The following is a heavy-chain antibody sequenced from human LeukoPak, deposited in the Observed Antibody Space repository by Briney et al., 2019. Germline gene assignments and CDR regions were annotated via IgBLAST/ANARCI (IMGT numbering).Heavy chain of an antibody. D-gene: IGHD6-19*01. CDR3: ARERRVAVSARQSVAFDM. V-gene: IGHV4-34*01. CDR1: GGSFTEYH. J-gene: IGHJ3*02. CDR2: INYTGRT. Sequence: SETLSLTCAVYGGSFTEYHWSWIRQPPGQSLEWIWEINYTGRTHYNPSLTSRVTISKDMTERQFSLRLTSVTAADDAEYYCARERRVAVSARQSVAFDMWAQGTMVIVSS.